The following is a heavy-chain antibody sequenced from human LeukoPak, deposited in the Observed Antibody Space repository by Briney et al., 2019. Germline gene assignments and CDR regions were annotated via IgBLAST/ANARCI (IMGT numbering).Heavy chain of an antibody. CDR3: AGDIAMVRGGDV. J-gene: IGHJ6*04. CDR1: GLTFSTYW. V-gene: IGHV3-7*01. Sequence: PGGSLRLSCTASGLTFSTYWMTWVRQAPGKGLEWVANIKQDGSEKNYVDSVKGRFTISRDNAKNSLYLQMNSLRVEDTAGYYCAGDIAMVRGGDVRGKGTTVTVYS. D-gene: IGHD3-10*01. CDR2: IKQDGSEK.